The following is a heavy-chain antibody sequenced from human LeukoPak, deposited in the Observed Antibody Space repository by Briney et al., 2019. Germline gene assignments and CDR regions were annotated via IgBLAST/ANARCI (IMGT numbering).Heavy chain of an antibody. CDR1: GGTFSSYA. CDR2: IIPIVGTT. Sequence: ASVKVSCKASGGTFSSYAFSWVRQAPGQGLEWMGGIIPIVGTTNYAQMFQGRVTITADESTSTAYMELSSLRSEDTAVYYCARDGDPWGQGTLVTVSS. V-gene: IGHV1-69*13. J-gene: IGHJ5*02. CDR3: ARDGDP.